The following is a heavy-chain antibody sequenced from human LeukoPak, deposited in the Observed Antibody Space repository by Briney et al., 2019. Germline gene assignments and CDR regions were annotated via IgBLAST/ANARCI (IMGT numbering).Heavy chain of an antibody. Sequence: GGSLRLSCAASGFTFRSYEMNWVRQAPGKGLEWVSYIISSGSTIYYADSVKGRFTISRDNSKNTLYLQMNSLRAEDTAVYYCARDPYCTNGVCLRFNWFDPWGQGTLVTVSS. J-gene: IGHJ5*02. CDR2: IISSGSTI. CDR1: GFTFRSYE. V-gene: IGHV3-48*03. D-gene: IGHD2-8*01. CDR3: ARDPYCTNGVCLRFNWFDP.